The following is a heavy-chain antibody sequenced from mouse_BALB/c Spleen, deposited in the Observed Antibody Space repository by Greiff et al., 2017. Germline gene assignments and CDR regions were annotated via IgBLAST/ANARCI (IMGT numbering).Heavy chain of an antibody. D-gene: IGHD1-1*01. V-gene: IGHV2-9*02. J-gene: IGHJ2*01. CDR1: GFSLTSYG. CDR3: ARLYYGSSLDY. Sequence: VQVVESGPGLVAPSQSLSITCTVSGFSLTSYGVHWVRQPPGKGLEWLGVIWAGGSTNYNSALMSRLSISKDNSKSQVFLKMNSLQTDDTAMYYCARLYYGSSLDYWGQGTTLTVSS. CDR2: IWAGGST.